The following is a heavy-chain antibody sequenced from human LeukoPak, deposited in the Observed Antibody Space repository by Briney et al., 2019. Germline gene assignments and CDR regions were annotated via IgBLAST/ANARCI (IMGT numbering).Heavy chain of an antibody. Sequence: PGGSLRLSCAASGFTFSSYGMHWVRQAPGKGLEWVAVISYDGSNKYYADSVKGRFTISRDNSKNTLYLQMNSLRAGDTAVYYCAKSIAAACDYWGQGTLVTVSS. D-gene: IGHD6-13*01. V-gene: IGHV3-30*18. CDR2: ISYDGSNK. CDR1: GFTFSSYG. CDR3: AKSIAAACDY. J-gene: IGHJ4*02.